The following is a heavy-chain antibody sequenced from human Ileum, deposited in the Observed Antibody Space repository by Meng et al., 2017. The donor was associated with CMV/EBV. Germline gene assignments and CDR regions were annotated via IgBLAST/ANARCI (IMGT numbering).Heavy chain of an antibody. V-gene: IGHV3-30*18. Sequence: CTASAFTFRHYGMHWVRQAPGKGLEWVAVISYDGNNRYYADSVKGRFTISRDNSKNTLYLQMNSLRGDDTGIYYCANSWDGSGQPFHYWGQGTLVTVSS. D-gene: IGHD3-22*01. CDR3: ANSWDGSGQPFHY. CDR1: AFTFRHYG. J-gene: IGHJ4*02. CDR2: ISYDGNNR.